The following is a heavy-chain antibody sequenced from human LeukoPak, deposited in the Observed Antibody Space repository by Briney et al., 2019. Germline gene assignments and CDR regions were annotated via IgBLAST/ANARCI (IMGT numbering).Heavy chain of an antibody. CDR1: GYTLTELS. Sequence: GASVKVSCKVSGYTLTELSMHWVRQAPGKGLEWMGGFDPEDGETIYAQKFQGRVTMTRNTSISTAYMELSSLRSEDTAVYYCARGTPGSPVGPPDDYWGQGTLVTVSS. D-gene: IGHD1-26*01. CDR2: FDPEDGET. V-gene: IGHV1-24*01. J-gene: IGHJ4*02. CDR3: ARGTPGSPVGPPDDY.